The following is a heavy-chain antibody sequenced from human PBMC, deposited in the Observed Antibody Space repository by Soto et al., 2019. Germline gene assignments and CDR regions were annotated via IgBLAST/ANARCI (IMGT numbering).Heavy chain of an antibody. CDR3: ARHEGYRYGSFEC. J-gene: IGHJ4*02. V-gene: IGHV4-39*01. CDR1: GGSVSSNSYY. D-gene: IGHD5-18*01. Sequence: QVQLQESGPGLVKPSETLSLTCSVSGGSVSSNSYYWGWIRQPPGKGLEWIGSVYYSGSTYYNPSLKSRVTTSVDTSKNQFSLKMSSVTAADTAVYWCARHEGYRYGSFECWGQGILVIVSS. CDR2: VYYSGST.